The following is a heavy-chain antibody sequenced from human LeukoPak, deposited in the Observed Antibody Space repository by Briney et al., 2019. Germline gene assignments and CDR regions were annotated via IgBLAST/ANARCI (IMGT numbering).Heavy chain of an antibody. CDR2: ISGSVGDT. D-gene: IGHD6-13*01. CDR1: GFTFSSYA. Sequence: GGSLRLSCAASGFTFSSYAMNWVRQAPGKGLEWVSVISGSVGDTYYTDSVKGRFTISRDNSKNTLYLQMKSLRAEDTAVYYCAKGFTAAPGNVLHFDYWGQGTLVTVSS. J-gene: IGHJ4*02. CDR3: AKGFTAAPGNVLHFDY. V-gene: IGHV3-23*01.